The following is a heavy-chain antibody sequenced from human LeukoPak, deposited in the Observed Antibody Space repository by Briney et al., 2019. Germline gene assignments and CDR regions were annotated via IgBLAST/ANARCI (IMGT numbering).Heavy chain of an antibody. CDR1: GFTFSGYA. D-gene: IGHD6-13*01. V-gene: IGHV3-23*01. CDR3: AKGLLTKTHGISWDPFDS. CDR2: ISGAGSTT. Sequence: GGSLRLSCAASGFTFSGYAMTWVRQASGKGLEWVATISGAGSTTYYADSVKGRFTISRDNSQNTLYLQMNSLRAEDTAIYYCAKGLLTKTHGISWDPFDSWGQGTLVSVSS. J-gene: IGHJ4*02.